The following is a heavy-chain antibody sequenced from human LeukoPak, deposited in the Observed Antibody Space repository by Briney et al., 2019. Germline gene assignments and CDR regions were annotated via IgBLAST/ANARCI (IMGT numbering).Heavy chain of an antibody. CDR1: GFTFDDYA. Sequence: PGRSLRLSCAASGFTFDDYAMHWVRQAPGKGLEWVSGISWNSGSIGYADSVKGRFTISRDNAKNSLYLQMNSLRAEDTALYYCAKLGAAAGNGNYFDYWGQGTLVTVSS. CDR3: AKLGAAAGNGNYFDY. V-gene: IGHV3-9*01. J-gene: IGHJ4*02. CDR2: ISWNSGSI. D-gene: IGHD6-13*01.